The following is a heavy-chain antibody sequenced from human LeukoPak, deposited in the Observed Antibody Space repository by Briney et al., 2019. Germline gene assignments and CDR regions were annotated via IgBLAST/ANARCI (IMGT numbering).Heavy chain of an antibody. CDR2: IYWNGGST. Sequence: RPGGSLRLSCAASGFTFDDYGMSWVRQAPGKGLEWVSGIYWNGGSTGYADSVKGRFTISRDNAKNSLYLQMNSLRAEDTALYYCARDGVGGGYSYGYWYYYYMDVWAKGPRSPSP. D-gene: IGHD5-18*01. CDR3: ARDGVGGGYSYGYWYYYYMDV. CDR1: GFTFDDYG. V-gene: IGHV3-20*04. J-gene: IGHJ6*03.